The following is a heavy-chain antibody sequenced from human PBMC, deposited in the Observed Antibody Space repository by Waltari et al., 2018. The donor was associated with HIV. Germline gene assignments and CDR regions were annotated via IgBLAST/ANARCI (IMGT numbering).Heavy chain of an antibody. V-gene: IGHV3-33*01. CDR2: FLSDRVEI. J-gene: IGHJ4*02. Sequence: QVQLVESGGGVVQPGTSLTLSCAVSGFTFSHFAIHWVRQSPGKRLEWLAVFLSDRVEISYADSVKGRFTISKDSSQKTLYLHLTSLRAEDTALYYCARGYSSSRWIPLYHWGRGTLVTVSS. CDR3: ARGYSSSRWIPLYH. D-gene: IGHD6-6*01. CDR1: GFTFSHFA.